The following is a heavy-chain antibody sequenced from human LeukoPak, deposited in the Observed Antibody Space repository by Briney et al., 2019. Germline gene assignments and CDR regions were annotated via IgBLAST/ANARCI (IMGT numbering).Heavy chain of an antibody. Sequence: GASVKVSCKASGYTFTGYYLHWVRQAPGQGLEWMGWINPNRGDTNYALKFQGRVTMTRDTSISTAYMELTRLKSDDTAVYYCARGRPMSGDSEILRDYWGQGTLVTVSS. CDR1: GYTFTGYY. V-gene: IGHV1-2*02. D-gene: IGHD2-21*01. CDR3: ARGRPMSGDSEILRDY. CDR2: INPNRGDT. J-gene: IGHJ4*02.